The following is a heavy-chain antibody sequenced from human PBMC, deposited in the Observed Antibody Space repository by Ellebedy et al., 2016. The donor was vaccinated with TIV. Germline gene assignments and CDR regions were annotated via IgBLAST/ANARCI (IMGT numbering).Heavy chain of an antibody. CDR3: ARIPRYDILTGYTNLFDY. CDR2: IDWDDDK. V-gene: IGHV2-70*11. Sequence: SGPTLVKPTQTLTLTCTFSGFSLSTSGMCVSWIRQPPGKALEWLARIDWDDDKYYSTSLKTRLTISKDTSKNQVVLTMTNMDPVDTATYYCARIPRYDILTGYTNLFDYWGQGTLVTVSS. CDR1: GFSLSTSGMC. D-gene: IGHD3-9*01. J-gene: IGHJ4*02.